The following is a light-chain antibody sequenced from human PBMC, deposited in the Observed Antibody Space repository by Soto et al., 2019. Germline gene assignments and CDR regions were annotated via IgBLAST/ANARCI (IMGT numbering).Light chain of an antibody. J-gene: IGKJ1*01. CDR1: QSVLYSSNNKNY. V-gene: IGKV4-1*01. CDR3: QQYYITPRT. Sequence: DIVLTQSPDSLAVSLGERATLNCKSSQSVLYSSNNKNYLAWYQQKVGQPPKLLMYWASARQSGVPDRFSGSGSGTDFTLTISSLQAEDVAVYYCQQYYITPRTFGQGTKVEIK. CDR2: WAS.